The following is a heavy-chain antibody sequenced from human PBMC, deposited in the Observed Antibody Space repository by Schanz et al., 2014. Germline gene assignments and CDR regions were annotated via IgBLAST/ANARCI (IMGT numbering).Heavy chain of an antibody. CDR3: ARLDSSSWYPRY. J-gene: IGHJ4*02. V-gene: IGHV3-11*03. Sequence: VQLLESGGGLVQPGGSLRLSCAASGFTVSKNYMSWVRQAPGKGLEWVSYISSSGSYTNYADSVKGRFTTSRDNGKKSMYLQMNSLRAEDTAVYYCARLDSSSWYPRYWGQGTLVTVSS. CDR2: ISSSGSYT. D-gene: IGHD6-13*01. CDR1: GFTVSKNY.